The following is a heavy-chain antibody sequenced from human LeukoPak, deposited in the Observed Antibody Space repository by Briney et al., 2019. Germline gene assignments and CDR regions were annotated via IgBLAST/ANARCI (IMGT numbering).Heavy chain of an antibody. Sequence: PGGSLRLSCTASGFTFGDYAMSWFRQAPGKGLEWVGFIRSKAYGGTTEYAASVKGRFTILRDDSKSIAYLQMNSLKTEDTAVYYCTRAREYYYGSGSYPAPLFDYWDQGTLVTVSS. D-gene: IGHD3-10*01. CDR2: IRSKAYGGTT. V-gene: IGHV3-49*03. J-gene: IGHJ4*02. CDR3: TRAREYYYGSGSYPAPLFDY. CDR1: GFTFGDYA.